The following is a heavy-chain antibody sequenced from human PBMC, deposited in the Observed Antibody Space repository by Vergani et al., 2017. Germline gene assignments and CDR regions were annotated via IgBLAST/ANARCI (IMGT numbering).Heavy chain of an antibody. CDR3: ARGRDGYNYYLGWFDP. CDR1: GGTFSSYA. D-gene: IGHD5-24*01. CDR2: IIPIFGTA. J-gene: IGHJ5*02. Sequence: QVQLVQSGAEVKKPGSSVKVYCKASGGTFSSYAISWVRQAPGQGLEWMGGIIPIFGTANYAQKFQGRVTITADESTSTAYMELSSLRSEDTAVYYCARGRDGYNYYLGWFDPWGQGTLVTVSS. V-gene: IGHV1-69*12.